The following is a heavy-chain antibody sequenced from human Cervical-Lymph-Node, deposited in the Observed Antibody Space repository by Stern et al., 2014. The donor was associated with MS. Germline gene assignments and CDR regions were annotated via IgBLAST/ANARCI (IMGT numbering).Heavy chain of an antibody. D-gene: IGHD2-15*01. CDR3: AREVAGGDFDF. CDR2: INPNNGAR. J-gene: IGHJ4*02. V-gene: IGHV1-2*04. Sequence: DQLGESGAEVKKPGASVKVSCKASGYIYTGYFIHWVRQAPGQGLEWMGWINPNNGARKYAQKFQGWVTLTRDTSISTAYMELNRLRSDGTAVYYCAREVAGGDFDFWGQGTLVTVSS. CDR1: GYIYTGYF.